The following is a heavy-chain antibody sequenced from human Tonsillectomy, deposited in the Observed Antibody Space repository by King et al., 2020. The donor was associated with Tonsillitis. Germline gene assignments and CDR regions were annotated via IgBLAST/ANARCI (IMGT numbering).Heavy chain of an antibody. D-gene: IGHD3-3*01. J-gene: IGHJ5*02. Sequence: VQLVESGGGLVQPGESLRLSCAASGFTFSHYAMSWVRQAPGQGLECVSTISPSGSITTHADAVKGRFTISRDNSKNTLYLQMDSLRAEDTAVYYCAKVPPRSRVPYYDGAWGQGTLVTVSS. CDR1: GFTFSHYA. CDR3: AKVPPRSRVPYYDGA. V-gene: IGHV3-23*04. CDR2: ISPSGSIT.